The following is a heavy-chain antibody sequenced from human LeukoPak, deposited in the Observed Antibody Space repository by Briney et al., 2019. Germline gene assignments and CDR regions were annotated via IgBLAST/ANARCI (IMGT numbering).Heavy chain of an antibody. Sequence: GGSLRLSCGAAGFTFSSYAMSWVRQAPGKGLEWVSAISRSGDKTYYAGSVKGRFTTSRDNSKNTLYLQMNSLGAEDTAVYYCAKDSVDIVSYFDSWAREPWSPSPQ. CDR3: AKDSVDIVSYFDS. CDR1: GFTFSSYA. D-gene: IGHD5/OR15-5a*01. J-gene: IGHJ4*02. V-gene: IGHV3-23*01. CDR2: ISRSGDKT.